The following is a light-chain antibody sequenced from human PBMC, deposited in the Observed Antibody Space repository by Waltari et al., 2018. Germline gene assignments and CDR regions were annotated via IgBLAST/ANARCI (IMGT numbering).Light chain of an antibody. CDR1: QGISTD. Sequence: DIQMTQSPFSLSASVGDRVTITCRASQGISTDLAWFQQKPGRAPKSLIYSASSLQSVVPSKFSGSGSGTDFVFTISRLQPEDIATYYCQHYDGVPPWTFGQGTRVDFK. V-gene: IGKV1-16*02. CDR3: QHYDGVPPWT. CDR2: SAS. J-gene: IGKJ1*01.